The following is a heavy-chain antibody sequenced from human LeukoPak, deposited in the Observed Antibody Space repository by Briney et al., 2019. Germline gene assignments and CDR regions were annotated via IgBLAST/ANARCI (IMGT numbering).Heavy chain of an antibody. D-gene: IGHD3-22*01. J-gene: IGHJ4*02. CDR3: AKDRAYYSDSSGYYLVRAYDY. Sequence: GGSLRLSCAASGFTFSTYAMSWVRQAPGKGLEWVSGISGSGGSTFYADSVKGRFTVSRDNSKNTLYLQMNSLRAEDTAVYYCAKDRAYYSDSSGYYLVRAYDYWGQGTLVTVSS. V-gene: IGHV3-23*01. CDR2: ISGSGGST. CDR1: GFTFSTYA.